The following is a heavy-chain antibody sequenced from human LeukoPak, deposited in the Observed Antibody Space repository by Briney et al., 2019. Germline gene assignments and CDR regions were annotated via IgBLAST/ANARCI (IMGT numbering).Heavy chain of an antibody. Sequence: GGSLRLSCAASGFTLSSYWMHWVRQAPGKGLVWVSRINSDGSSTTYADSVKGRFTISRDNSKNTLYLQMNSLRAEDTAVYYCARQRNWSPFDYWGQGTLVTVSS. J-gene: IGHJ4*02. CDR2: INSDGSST. D-gene: IGHD1-1*01. CDR1: GFTLSSYW. CDR3: ARQRNWSPFDY. V-gene: IGHV3-74*01.